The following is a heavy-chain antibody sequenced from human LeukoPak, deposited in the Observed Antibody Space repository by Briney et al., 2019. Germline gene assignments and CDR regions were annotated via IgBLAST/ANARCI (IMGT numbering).Heavy chain of an antibody. J-gene: IGHJ4*02. CDR3: ARPRGSSGWLDY. CDR2: INPNSGGT. CDR1: GYTFTGYY. Sequence: ASVKVSCKASGYTFTGYYMHWVRQAPGRGLEWMGWINPNSGGTNYAQKFQGRVTMTRDTSISAAYMELSRLRSDDTAVYYCARPRGSSGWLDYWGQGTPVTVSS. V-gene: IGHV1-2*02. D-gene: IGHD6-19*01.